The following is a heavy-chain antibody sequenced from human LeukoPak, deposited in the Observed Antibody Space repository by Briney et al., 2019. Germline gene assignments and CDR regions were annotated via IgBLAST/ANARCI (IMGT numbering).Heavy chain of an antibody. D-gene: IGHD3-10*01. Sequence: SVKVSCKASGGTFSSYAISWVRQAPGQGLECMGRIIPIFGTANYAQKFQGRVTITTDESTSTAYMELSSLRSEDTAVYYCARDEPYYYYFDYWGQGTLVTVSS. J-gene: IGHJ4*02. CDR3: ARDEPYYYYFDY. V-gene: IGHV1-69*05. CDR2: IIPIFGTA. CDR1: GGTFSSYA.